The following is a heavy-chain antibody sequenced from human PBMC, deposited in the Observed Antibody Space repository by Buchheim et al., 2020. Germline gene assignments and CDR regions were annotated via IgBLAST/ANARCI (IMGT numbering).Heavy chain of an antibody. CDR3: ARADFWSGTDYYYYGMDV. Sequence: EVQLVESGGGLVQPGGSLRLSCAASGFTFSSHWMSWVRQAPGKGLEWVANIKQDGSEKYYVDSVKGRFTISRDNAKNSLYLQMNSLRAEDTAVYYCARADFWSGTDYYYYGMDVWGQGTT. CDR1: GFTFSSHW. CDR2: IKQDGSEK. D-gene: IGHD3-3*01. V-gene: IGHV3-7*04. J-gene: IGHJ6*02.